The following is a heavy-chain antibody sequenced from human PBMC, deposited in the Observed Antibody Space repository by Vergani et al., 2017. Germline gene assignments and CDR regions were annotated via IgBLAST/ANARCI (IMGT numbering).Heavy chain of an antibody. CDR3: ARGLWDCTHIRCSPPSY. CDR1: GFTFSRHW. D-gene: IGHD2-8*01. Sequence: EVQLVESRGGLVQPGGSLRLSCAASGFTFSRHWMHWVRQAPGKGLVWVSRVNPEGTNTPYADSVKGRFTISRDNAKNMMYLQLNSLRDEDTAMYFCARGLWDCTHIRCSPPSYWGQGTQVTVSS. CDR2: VNPEGTNT. J-gene: IGHJ4*02. V-gene: IGHV3-74*01.